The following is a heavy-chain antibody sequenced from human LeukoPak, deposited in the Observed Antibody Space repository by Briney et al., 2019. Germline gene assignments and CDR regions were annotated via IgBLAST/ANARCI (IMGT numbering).Heavy chain of an antibody. CDR1: GGSISSSSYY. D-gene: IGHD6-19*01. V-gene: IGHV4-39*07. J-gene: IGHJ4*02. CDR2: IYYSGST. CDR3: ARADQQWLASN. Sequence: PSETLSLTCTVSGGSISSSSYYWGWIRQPPGKGLEWIGSIYYSGSTYYNPSLKSRVTISVDTSKNQFSLKLSSVTAADTAVYYCARADQQWLASNWGQGTLVTVSS.